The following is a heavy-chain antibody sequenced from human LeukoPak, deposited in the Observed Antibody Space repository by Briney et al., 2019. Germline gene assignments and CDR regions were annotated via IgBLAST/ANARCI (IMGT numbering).Heavy chain of an antibody. CDR2: IYYSGST. CDR3: ARDQGRMSNWFDP. Sequence: SETLSLTCGVSGGSISGTNWWSWVRQPPGQGLEWMGYIYYSGSTYYNPSLKSRVTISVGTSKNQFSLKLSSVTAADAAVYYCARDQGRMSNWFDPWGQGTLVTVSS. V-gene: IGHV4-31*11. CDR1: GGSISGTNW. J-gene: IGHJ5*02. D-gene: IGHD3-10*01.